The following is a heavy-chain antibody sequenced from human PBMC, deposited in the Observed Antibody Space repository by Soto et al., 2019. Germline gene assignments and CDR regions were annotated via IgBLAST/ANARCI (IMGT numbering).Heavy chain of an antibody. D-gene: IGHD3-22*01. CDR1: VFTFISYA. Sequence: GWSLRLSCASSVFTFISYAMSWVRQAPGKGLEWVSAISGSGGSTYYADSVKGRFTISRDNSKNTLYLQMNSLRAEDTAVYYCAKAYYYDSSGYLESLFDYWGQGTLVTVSS. J-gene: IGHJ4*02. CDR2: ISGSGGST. V-gene: IGHV3-23*01. CDR3: AKAYYYDSSGYLESLFDY.